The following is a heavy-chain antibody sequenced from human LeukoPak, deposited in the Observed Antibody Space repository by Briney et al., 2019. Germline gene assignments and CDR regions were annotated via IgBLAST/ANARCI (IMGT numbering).Heavy chain of an antibody. CDR3: ARQGYCSGASCYAGGDWFDP. J-gene: IGHJ5*02. CDR1: GGSISSYY. D-gene: IGHD2-2*01. Sequence: SETLSLTCTVSGGSISSYYWSWIRQPPGKGLEYIGSIYYSGRTYYNPSLKSRVSISIDTSKNQFSLKLNSVTAADTAVYYCARQGYCSGASCYAGGDWFDPWGQGTLVTVSS. V-gene: IGHV4-59*01. CDR2: IYYSGRT.